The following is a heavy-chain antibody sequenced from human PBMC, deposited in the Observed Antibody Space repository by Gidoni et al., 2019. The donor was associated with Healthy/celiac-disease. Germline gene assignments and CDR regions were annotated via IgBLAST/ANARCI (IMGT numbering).Heavy chain of an antibody. CDR1: GFTFSSYA. Sequence: EVQLLESGGGLVQPGGSLRLSCAASGFTFSSYAMSWVRQAPGKGLEWVSAISGSGGSTYYADSVKGRFTISRDNSKNTLYLQMNSLRAEDTAVYYCAKDGGVDNWNDPNFDYWGQGILVTVSS. V-gene: IGHV3-23*01. D-gene: IGHD1-20*01. J-gene: IGHJ4*02. CDR3: AKDGGVDNWNDPNFDY. CDR2: ISGSGGST.